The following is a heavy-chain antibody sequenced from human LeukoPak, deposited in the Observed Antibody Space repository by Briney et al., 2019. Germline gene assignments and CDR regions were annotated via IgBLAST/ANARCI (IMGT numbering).Heavy chain of an antibody. CDR1: GFTFSSYS. V-gene: IGHV3-48*01. D-gene: IGHD1-1*01. J-gene: IGHJ6*03. Sequence: GGSLRLSCAASGFTFSSYSMNWVRQVPGKGLEWVSYISSSSSTIYYADSVKGRFTISRDNAKNSLYLQMNSLRAEDTAVYYCARVGLEPRFGYYYYMDVWGKGTTVTVSS. CDR2: ISSSSSTI. CDR3: ARVGLEPRFGYYYYMDV.